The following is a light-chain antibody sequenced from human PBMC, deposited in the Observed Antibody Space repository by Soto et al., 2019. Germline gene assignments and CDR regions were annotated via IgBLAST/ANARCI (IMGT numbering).Light chain of an antibody. CDR2: AAS. CDR1: QGISSY. CDR3: LQDYNYPWT. V-gene: IGKV1-6*01. J-gene: IGKJ1*01. Sequence: AIQMTQSPSSLSASVGDRVTITCRASQGISSYLAWYQQKPGKAPKILIYAASTLHSGVPSRFGGSGSGTDFTLTIFSLQPEDFATYYCLQDYNYPWTFGQGTKVEIK.